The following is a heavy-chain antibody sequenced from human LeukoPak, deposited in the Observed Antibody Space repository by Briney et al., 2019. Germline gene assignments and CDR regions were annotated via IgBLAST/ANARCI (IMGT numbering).Heavy chain of an antibody. J-gene: IGHJ4*02. D-gene: IGHD4-11*01. CDR2: ISGTADDT. CDR1: GFTFSNYA. CDR3: AKSPYTATHIYFEY. Sequence: GGSLRLSCTASGFTFSNYAMSWVRQAPGQGLEWVSTISGTADDTHDADSVKGRFTISRDNFNNVLYLQMNSLRAEDTAVYYCAKSPYTATHIYFEYWGQGALVTVSS. V-gene: IGHV3-23*01.